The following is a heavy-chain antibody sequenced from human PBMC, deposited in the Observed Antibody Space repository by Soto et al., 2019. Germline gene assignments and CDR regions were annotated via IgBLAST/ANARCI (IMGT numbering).Heavy chain of an antibody. J-gene: IGHJ4*02. CDR2: IIPIFGTA. CDR3: ASGGFYYDSSGTAE. D-gene: IGHD3-22*01. V-gene: IGHV1-69*01. CDR1: GGTFSSYA. Sequence: QVQLVQSGAEVKKPGSSVKVSCKASGGTFSSYAISWVRQAPGQGLEWMGGIIPIFGTANYAQKFQGRVTITADESTSTAYRELSSLRSEDTAVYYCASGGFYYDSSGTAEWGQGTLVTGSS.